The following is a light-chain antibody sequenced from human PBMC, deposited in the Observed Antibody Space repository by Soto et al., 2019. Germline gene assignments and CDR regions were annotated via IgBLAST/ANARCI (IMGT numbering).Light chain of an antibody. Sequence: QSALTQPASVSGSPGQTVIISCTGTSSDNGGYNSVSCYQQHPGRAPKLILFDVSNPPSKIPDRFSGSKSDNTASLTISGLQAEDESDYYCSSYSTSSTLILFRGGTKVTVL. J-gene: IGLJ2*01. CDR3: SSYSTSSTLIL. CDR2: DVS. V-gene: IGLV2-14*03. CDR1: SSDNGGYNS.